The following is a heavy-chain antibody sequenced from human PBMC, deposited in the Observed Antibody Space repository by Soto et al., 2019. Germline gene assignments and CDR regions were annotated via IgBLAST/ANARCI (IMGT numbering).Heavy chain of an antibody. CDR2: ISPHNDRT. V-gene: IGHV1-18*01. CDR3: ARDLYYSSGRCCDHDSFDI. J-gene: IGHJ3*02. D-gene: IGHD6-19*01. CDR1: GYNFTSYG. Sequence: ASVKVSCKASGYNFTSYGISWVRQAPGQGLEWMGWISPHNDRTKYARRFQDRVTMTTETPTSTVYMELGSLRSDDTAVYYCARDLYYSSGRCCDHDSFDIWGQGTVVTVSS.